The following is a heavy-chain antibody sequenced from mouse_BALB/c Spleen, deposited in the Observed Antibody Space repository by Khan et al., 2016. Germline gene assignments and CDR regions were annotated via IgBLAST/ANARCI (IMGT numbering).Heavy chain of an antibody. D-gene: IGHD1-1*02. CDR3: VCFGNYFDY. Sequence: EVQLQESGPDLVKPSQSLSLTCTVTGYSITSDYSWHWIQQFPGNKLEWMAYIHYSGSTNYTPSLKSRISITRDTSKNQFFLQLNSVTTENTATXYCVCFGNYFDYWGQGTTLTVSS. CDR2: IHYSGST. CDR1: GYSITSDYS. V-gene: IGHV3-1*02. J-gene: IGHJ2*01.